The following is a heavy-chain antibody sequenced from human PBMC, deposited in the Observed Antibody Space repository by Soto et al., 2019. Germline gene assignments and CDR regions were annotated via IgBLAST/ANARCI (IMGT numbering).Heavy chain of an antibody. CDR3: ARGNRGYSYGCIDY. Sequence: SVKVSCKASGGTFSSYAISWVRQAPGQGLEWMGGIIPIFGTANYAQKFQGRVTITADESTSTAYMELSSLRSEDTAVYYCARGNRGYSYGCIDYWGQGTLVTVSS. V-gene: IGHV1-69*13. CDR2: IIPIFGTA. D-gene: IGHD5-18*01. J-gene: IGHJ4*02. CDR1: GGTFSSYA.